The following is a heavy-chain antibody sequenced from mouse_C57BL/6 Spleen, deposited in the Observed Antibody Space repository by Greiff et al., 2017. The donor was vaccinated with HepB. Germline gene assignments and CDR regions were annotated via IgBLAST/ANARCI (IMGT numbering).Heavy chain of an antibody. CDR1: GYTFTSYW. Sequence: EVQLQQSGTVLARPGASVKMSCKTSGYTFTSYWMHWVKQRPGQGLEWIGAIYPGNSDTSYNQKFKGKAKLTAVTSASTAYMELSSLTNEDSAVYYCTRDYDVDYAMDYWGQGTSVTVSS. V-gene: IGHV1-5*01. CDR3: TRDYDVDYAMDY. D-gene: IGHD2-4*01. CDR2: IYPGNSDT. J-gene: IGHJ4*01.